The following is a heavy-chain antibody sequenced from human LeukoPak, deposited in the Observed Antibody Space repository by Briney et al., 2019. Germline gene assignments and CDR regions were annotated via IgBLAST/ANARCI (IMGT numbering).Heavy chain of an antibody. J-gene: IGHJ6*02. Sequence: ASVKVSCKASGYTFTGYYMHWVRQAPGQGLEWMGWINPNSGGTNYAQKVQGRVTMTRDTSISTAYMELSRLRSDDTAVYYCARGAGATRSFYYYGMDVWGQGTTVTVSS. CDR3: ARGAGATRSFYYYGMDV. V-gene: IGHV1-2*02. CDR2: INPNSGGT. D-gene: IGHD1-26*01. CDR1: GYTFTGYY.